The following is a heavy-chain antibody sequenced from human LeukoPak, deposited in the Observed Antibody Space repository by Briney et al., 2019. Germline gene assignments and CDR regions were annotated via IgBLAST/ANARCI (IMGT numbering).Heavy chain of an antibody. CDR1: RYTFTSYH. Sequence: ASVKVSCKASRYTFTSYHLHWVRQAPGQGLEWMGIINPSGGSPNYAQKFQGRVTMTRDMSTSTVNMELSSLRSEDTAVYYCARAQGSYYHYYMDVWGKGTTVTVSS. CDR2: INPSGGSP. J-gene: IGHJ6*03. V-gene: IGHV1-46*01. CDR3: ARAQGSYYHYYMDV. D-gene: IGHD1-26*01.